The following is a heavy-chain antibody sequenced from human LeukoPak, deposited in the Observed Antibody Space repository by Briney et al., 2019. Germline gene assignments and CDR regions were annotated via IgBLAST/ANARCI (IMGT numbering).Heavy chain of an antibody. J-gene: IGHJ4*02. D-gene: IGHD3-3*01. CDR1: GYSISSGYY. V-gene: IGHV4-38-2*01. Sequence: SETLSLTCAVSGYSISSGYYWGGIRQPPGKGLEWIGSIYHSGSTYYNPSLKSRVTISVDTSKNQFSLKLSSVTAADTAVYYCARRRSTSRKDFDYWGQGTLVTVSS. CDR2: IYHSGST. CDR3: ARRRSTSRKDFDY.